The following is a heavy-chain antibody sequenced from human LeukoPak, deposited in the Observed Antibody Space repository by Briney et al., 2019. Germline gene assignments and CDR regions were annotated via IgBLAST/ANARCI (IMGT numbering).Heavy chain of an antibody. V-gene: IGHV4-38-2*02. CDR2: IYHSGGT. D-gene: IGHD3-10*01. Sequence: KSSETLSLTCTVSGGSISPYYWGWIRQPPGKGLEWIGSIYHSGGTYYNPSLKSRVTISVDTSKNQFSLKLSSVTAADTAVYYCARDRIYGSGSDHFDYWGQGTLVTVSS. CDR3: ARDRIYGSGSDHFDY. J-gene: IGHJ4*02. CDR1: GGSISPYY.